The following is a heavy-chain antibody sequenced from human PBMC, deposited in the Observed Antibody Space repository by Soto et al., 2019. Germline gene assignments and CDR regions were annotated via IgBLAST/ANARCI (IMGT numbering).Heavy chain of an antibody. J-gene: IGHJ4*02. V-gene: IGHV3-48*04. Sequence: GGSLRLSSAASGFTFDIYAMAWARPAPGKGLDWVSYISSSGSTIYYADSVKGRFTISRDNSKNTMSLQMNNLRAEDTAVYYCARWGCSGTNCNLNQRSYDLWGQGTLVTVSS. CDR2: ISSSGSTI. D-gene: IGHD2-15*01. CDR3: ARWGCSGTNCNLNQRSYDL. CDR1: GFTFDIYA.